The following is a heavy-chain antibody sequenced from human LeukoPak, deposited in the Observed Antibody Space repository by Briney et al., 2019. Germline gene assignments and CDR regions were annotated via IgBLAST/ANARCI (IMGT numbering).Heavy chain of an antibody. CDR2: INPSGGST. V-gene: IGHV1-46*01. Sequence: ASVKVSCKASGYTFTSYYMHWVRQAPGQGLEWMGIINPSGGSTSYAQKFQGRDTMTRDMSTSTVYMELSSLRSEDTAVYYCARFGIVGATLDYWGQGTLVTVSS. D-gene: IGHD1-26*01. CDR1: GYTFTSYY. CDR3: ARFGIVGATLDY. J-gene: IGHJ4*02.